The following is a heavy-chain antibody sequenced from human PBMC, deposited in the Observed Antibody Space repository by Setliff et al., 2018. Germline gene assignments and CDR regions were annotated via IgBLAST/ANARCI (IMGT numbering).Heavy chain of an antibody. V-gene: IGHV1-69*10. D-gene: IGHD5-12*01. CDR3: ARESGYDSLAAFDI. CDR2: IIPILGIA. Sequence: VASVKVSCKASGGTFSSYAISWVRQAPGQGLEWMGGIIPILGIANYAQKFQGRVTITADKSTSTAYMELSSLRSEDTAVYYCARESGYDSLAAFDIWGQGTMVTVSS. J-gene: IGHJ3*02. CDR1: GGTFSSYA.